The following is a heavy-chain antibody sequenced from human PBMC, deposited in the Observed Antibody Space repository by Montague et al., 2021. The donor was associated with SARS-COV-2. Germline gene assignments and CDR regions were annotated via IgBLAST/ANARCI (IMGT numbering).Heavy chain of an antibody. CDR3: ARMPYDILTGSGYYGMDA. CDR1: GFSLSTSGMC. V-gene: IGHV2-70*01. Sequence: PALVKPTQTLTLTCTFSGFSLSTSGMCVSWIRQPPGKALEWLALIDRDDDKYYSTSLKTRLTISKDTSKNQVVLTMTNMDPVDTATYYCARMPYDILTGSGYYGMDAWGQGTTVTVSS. CDR2: IDRDDDK. J-gene: IGHJ6*02. D-gene: IGHD3-9*01.